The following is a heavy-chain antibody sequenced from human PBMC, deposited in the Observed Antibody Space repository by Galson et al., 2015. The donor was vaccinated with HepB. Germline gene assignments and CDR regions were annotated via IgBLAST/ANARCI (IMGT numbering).Heavy chain of an antibody. CDR2: IDTDNGNT. V-gene: IGHV1-3*04. CDR1: GYTFTSYA. Sequence: SAKVSCKASGYTFTSYAMHWVRQAPGQRLEWMGWIDTDNGNTKYSQKFQGRVTITRDTSATTAYMELSSLRSDDTAVYYCARVYDFWSGHYTGIDNWLDPWGQGTLVTVSS. CDR3: ARVYDFWSGHYTGIDNWLDP. D-gene: IGHD3-3*01. J-gene: IGHJ5*02.